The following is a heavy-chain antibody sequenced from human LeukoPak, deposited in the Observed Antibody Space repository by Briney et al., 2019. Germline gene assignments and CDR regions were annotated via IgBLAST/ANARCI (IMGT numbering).Heavy chain of an antibody. CDR2: IRYDGTNK. J-gene: IGHJ4*02. CDR3: AKDKDSTNWYFDY. D-gene: IGHD2-15*01. Sequence: GGSLRLSCAASGFTFSSHGMHWFRQAPGKGLDWVAFIRYDGTNKYYADSVKGRFTISRDNSKNTLYLQMNSLRAEDTAVYYCAKDKDSTNWYFDYWGQGTLVTVSS. CDR1: GFTFSSHG. V-gene: IGHV3-30*02.